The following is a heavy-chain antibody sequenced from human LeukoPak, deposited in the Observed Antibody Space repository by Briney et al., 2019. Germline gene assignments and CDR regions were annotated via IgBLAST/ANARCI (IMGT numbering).Heavy chain of an antibody. CDR2: INHSGST. J-gene: IGHJ6*04. Sequence: NASETLSLTCAVYGGSFSGYYWSWIRQPPGKGLEWIGEINHSGSTNYNPSLNSRVTISVDTSKNQFSLKLSSVTAADTAVYYCARGPTGPSDVWGEGTTVTVSS. CDR1: GGSFSGYY. V-gene: IGHV4-34*01. CDR3: ARGPTGPSDV.